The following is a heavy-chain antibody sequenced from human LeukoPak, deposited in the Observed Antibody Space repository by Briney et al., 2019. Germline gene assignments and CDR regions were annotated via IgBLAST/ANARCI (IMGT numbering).Heavy chain of an antibody. J-gene: IGHJ4*02. CDR3: ARGRRLITIFGVVTYYFDY. Sequence: ASETLSLTCTVSGGSISSGGYYWSWIRQHPGKGLEWIGYIYYSGSTYYNPSLKSRVTISVDTSKNQFSLKLSSVTAADTAVYYCARGRRLITIFGVVTYYFDYWGQGTLVTVSS. V-gene: IGHV4-31*03. CDR1: GGSISSGGYY. CDR2: IYYSGST. D-gene: IGHD3-3*01.